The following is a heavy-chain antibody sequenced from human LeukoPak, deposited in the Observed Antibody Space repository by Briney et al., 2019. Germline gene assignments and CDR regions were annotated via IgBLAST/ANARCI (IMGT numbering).Heavy chain of an antibody. CDR3: ARGRAVVGAILY. CDR1: GFTFSSYA. J-gene: IGHJ4*02. V-gene: IGHV3-30-3*01. D-gene: IGHD1-26*01. Sequence: GGSLRLSCAASGFTFSSYAMHWVRQAPGKGLEWVAVISYDGSNKYYADSVKGRFTISRDNSKNTLYLQVNSLRAEDTAVYYCARGRAVVGAILYWGQGTLVTVSS. CDR2: ISYDGSNK.